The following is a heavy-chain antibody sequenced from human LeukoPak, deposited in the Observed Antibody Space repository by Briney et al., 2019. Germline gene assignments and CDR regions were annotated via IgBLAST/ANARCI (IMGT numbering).Heavy chain of an antibody. CDR3: VSWSGKYYVTSEIPANF. CDR2: ISEDGSNK. D-gene: IGHD3-10*02. V-gene: IGHV3-7*01. J-gene: IGHJ4*02. Sequence: QTGGSLRLSCAASGLTFRNYWMSWIRQAPGKGLEWAAHISEDGSNKYYVDSVKGRFTISRDNAKNSLYLQMNSLRVEDTAVYYCVSWSGKYYVTSEIPANFWGQGTLVTVSS. CDR1: GLTFRNYW.